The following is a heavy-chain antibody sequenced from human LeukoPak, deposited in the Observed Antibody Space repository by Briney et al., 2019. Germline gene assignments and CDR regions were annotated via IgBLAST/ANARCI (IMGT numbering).Heavy chain of an antibody. D-gene: IGHD3-22*01. V-gene: IGHV3-21*01. CDR1: GFTFSTYT. CDR3: LRGDSRDF. CDR2: INSGGSTT. J-gene: IGHJ4*02. Sequence: GGSLRLSCAASGFTFSTYTRNWARQAPGKGLEWVSSINSGGSTTHYADSVKGRFTISRDNAQNSLYLQMNGLRVDDAAVYYCLRGDSRDFWGQGTLVTVSS.